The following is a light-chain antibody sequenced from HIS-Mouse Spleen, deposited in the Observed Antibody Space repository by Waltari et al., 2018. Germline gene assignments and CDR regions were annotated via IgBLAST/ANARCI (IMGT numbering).Light chain of an antibody. CDR1: ALPKKY. CDR2: EDS. Sequence: SYELTQPPSVSVSPGQTARITCSGDALPKKYAYWYQQKSGQAPVLVIYEDSKRPSGIPGRFSGSSSGTMATVTISGAQVEDEADYYCYSTDSSGNHRRVFGGGTKLTVL. V-gene: IGLV3-10*01. J-gene: IGLJ3*02. CDR3: YSTDSSGNHRRV.